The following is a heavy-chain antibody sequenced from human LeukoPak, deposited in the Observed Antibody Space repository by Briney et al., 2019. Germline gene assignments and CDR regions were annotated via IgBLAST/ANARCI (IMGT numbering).Heavy chain of an antibody. J-gene: IGHJ4*02. D-gene: IGHD4-17*01. CDR3: AKGYGDYVLDY. CDR2: ISYDGSNK. CDR1: GFTFSSYG. Sequence: GGSLRLSCAASGFTFSSYGMHWVRQAPVKGLEWVAVISYDGSNKYYADSVKGRFTISRDNSKNTLYLQMNSLRAEDTAVYYCAKGYGDYVLDYWGQGTLVTVSS. V-gene: IGHV3-30*18.